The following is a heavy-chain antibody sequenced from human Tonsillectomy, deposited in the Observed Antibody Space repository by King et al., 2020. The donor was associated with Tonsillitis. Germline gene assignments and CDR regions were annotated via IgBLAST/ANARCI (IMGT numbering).Heavy chain of an antibody. CDR3: ASDRRDGYNSDWYFDL. CDR1: GGTFRTYS. Sequence: QLVQSGAEVKKPGSSVKVSCKASGGTFRTYSINWVRQAPGQGLEWLGGIIPIYGTTYFAQEFQGRVTITADESTSTAYMEVSRLRSEDTAVYYCASDRRDGYNSDWYFDLWGRGTLVTVSS. V-gene: IGHV1-69*12. J-gene: IGHJ2*01. CDR2: IIPIYGTT. D-gene: IGHD5-24*01.